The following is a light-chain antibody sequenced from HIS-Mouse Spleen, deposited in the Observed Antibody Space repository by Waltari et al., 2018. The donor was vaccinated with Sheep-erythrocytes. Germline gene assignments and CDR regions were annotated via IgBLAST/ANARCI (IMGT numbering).Light chain of an antibody. CDR1: SSAFGGYHY. J-gene: IGLJ1*01. Sequence: QSALTQPRSVSGSPGQSVTISCTGTSSAFGGYHYVSWYQHHPGKAPNLMISDVSKRPSGVPDRFSGSKSGNTASLTISGLQAEDEADYYCCSYAGSYNHVFATGTKVTVL. CDR3: CSYAGSYNHV. V-gene: IGLV2-11*01. CDR2: DVS.